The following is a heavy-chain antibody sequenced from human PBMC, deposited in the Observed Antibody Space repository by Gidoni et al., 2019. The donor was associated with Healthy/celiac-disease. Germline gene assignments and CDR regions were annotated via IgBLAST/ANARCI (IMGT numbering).Heavy chain of an antibody. CDR3: ARGALYYYDSSGYSVDY. CDR2: ISSSSSTI. CDR1: GFTFGSYS. J-gene: IGHJ4*02. Sequence: EVQLVESGGGLVQPGGSLRLSCAASGFTFGSYSMNWVRQAPGKGLEGVSYISSSSSTIYYADSVKGRFTISRDNAKNSLYLQMNSLRDEDTAVYYCARGALYYYDSSGYSVDYWGQGTLVTVSS. D-gene: IGHD3-22*01. V-gene: IGHV3-48*02.